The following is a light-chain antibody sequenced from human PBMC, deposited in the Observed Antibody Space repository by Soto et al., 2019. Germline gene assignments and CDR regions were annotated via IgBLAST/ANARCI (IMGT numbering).Light chain of an antibody. J-gene: IGKJ1*01. V-gene: IGKV3-20*01. CDR2: GAS. CDR3: QQYDNSPWT. Sequence: EIVLTQSPGTLSLSPGERATLSCRASQSVSNNYLAWYQRKPGQAPRLLIYGASSRATGIPHRFSGSGSGTDFTLTISRLEPVDFAVYYCQQYDNSPWTFGQGTKVAI. CDR1: QSVSNNY.